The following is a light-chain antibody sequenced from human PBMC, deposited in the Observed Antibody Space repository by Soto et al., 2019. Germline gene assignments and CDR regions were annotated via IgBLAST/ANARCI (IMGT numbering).Light chain of an antibody. V-gene: IGKV3-15*01. CDR2: DSS. Sequence: EIVMTQSPATLSVSPGERATLSCRASQSVSSSVAWYQQKPGQAPRLLLYDSSSRATGVPARFSGSGSGTEFSLAISSLQSEDFAVYYCQQYYNWPPTWTFGQGTKVDIK. CDR3: QQYYNWPPTWT. J-gene: IGKJ1*01. CDR1: QSVSSS.